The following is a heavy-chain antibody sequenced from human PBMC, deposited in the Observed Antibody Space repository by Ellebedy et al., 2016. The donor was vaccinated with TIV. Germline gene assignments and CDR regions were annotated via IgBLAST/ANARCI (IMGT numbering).Heavy chain of an antibody. J-gene: IGHJ4*02. CDR1: GFTFGSYT. CDR3: ARALVGWVTLDY. Sequence: GGSLRLSCAASGFTFGSYTMSWVRQAPGKGPEWVSAIRGGGDNIEYADSVKGRFTISRDNSKNTVFLQMNSLRAEDTAVYYCARALVGWVTLDYWGQGILVTVSS. V-gene: IGHV3-23*01. D-gene: IGHD2-21*02. CDR2: IRGGGDNI.